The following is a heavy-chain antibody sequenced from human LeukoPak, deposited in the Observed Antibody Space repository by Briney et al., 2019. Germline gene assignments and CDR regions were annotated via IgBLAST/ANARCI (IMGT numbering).Heavy chain of an antibody. CDR2: VYTSGST. Sequence: SETLSLTCTVSGGPISSGSHYWSWIRQPAGKGLEWIGRVYTSGSTNYNPSLKSRVTISVDTSKNQFSLKLSSVTAADTAVHYCVRDEEDGYNSGIDYWGQGTLVTVSS. D-gene: IGHD5-24*01. J-gene: IGHJ4*02. CDR3: VRDEEDGYNSGIDY. CDR1: GGPISSGSHY. V-gene: IGHV4-61*02.